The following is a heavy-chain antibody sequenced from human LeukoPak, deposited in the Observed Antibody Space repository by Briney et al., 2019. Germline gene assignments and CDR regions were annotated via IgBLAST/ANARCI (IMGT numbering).Heavy chain of an antibody. V-gene: IGHV1-18*01. Sequence: ASVKVSCKASGGTFSSYAISWVRQAPGQGLEWMGWISAYNGNTNYAQKIQGRITMTTDTSTNTAYMELRSLRSDDTAVYYCARDPPHLCSSTSCFGDYWGQGTLVTVSS. CDR3: ARDPPHLCSSTSCFGDY. CDR2: ISAYNGNT. D-gene: IGHD2-2*01. CDR1: GGTFSSYA. J-gene: IGHJ4*02.